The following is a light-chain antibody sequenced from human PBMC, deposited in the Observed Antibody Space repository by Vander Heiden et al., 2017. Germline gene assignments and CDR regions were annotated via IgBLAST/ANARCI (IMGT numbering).Light chain of an antibody. J-gene: IGKJ4*01. CDR2: LGS. V-gene: IGKV2-28*01. CDR1: QSLLYRNGNND. Sequence: VMTQSPLSLPVTPGEPASISCRSSQSLLYRNGNNDLDWYLQKPGQSPQLLIYLGSNRAAGVPDRVSGSGSGTDFTLKISRVEAEDVGVYYCRQALQTPLTFGGGTKVEIK. CDR3: RQALQTPLT.